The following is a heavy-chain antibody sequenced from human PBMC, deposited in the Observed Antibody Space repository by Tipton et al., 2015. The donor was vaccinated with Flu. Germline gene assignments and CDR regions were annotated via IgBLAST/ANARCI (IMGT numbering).Heavy chain of an antibody. CDR1: AYSISSGYY. CDR3: ARSTYYYGSGTSDF. CDR2: ISHSGRT. D-gene: IGHD3-10*01. Sequence: GLVKPSETLSLTCAVPAYSISSGYYWGWIRQPPGKGLEWIGSISHSGRTYYKPSLKSRVTMSLDTSENQLSLNLRFVTAADTAVYYCARSTYYYGSGTSDFWGQGTLVTVSS. V-gene: IGHV4-38-2*01. J-gene: IGHJ4*02.